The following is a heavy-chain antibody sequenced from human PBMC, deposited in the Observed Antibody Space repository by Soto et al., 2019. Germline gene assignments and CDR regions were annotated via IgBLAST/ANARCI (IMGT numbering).Heavy chain of an antibody. CDR1: GGTFSNYA. V-gene: IGHV1-69*01. CDR2: IIPIVGTG. Sequence: QVQLVQSGAEVRKPGSSVTVSCKASGGTFSNYAISWVRQAPGQGLEWMGGIIPIVGTGSYAQKFQGRVTITADEPTTTAYMELSSLRFEDAAVYYCARVVILVPTASTHYYYHIDVWGPGTTVTVSS. CDR3: ARVVILVPTASTHYYYHIDV. J-gene: IGHJ6*02. D-gene: IGHD2-21*01.